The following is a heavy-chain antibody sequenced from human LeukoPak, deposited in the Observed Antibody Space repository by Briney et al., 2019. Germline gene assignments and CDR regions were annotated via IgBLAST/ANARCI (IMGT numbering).Heavy chain of an antibody. CDR2: ISAYNGNT. D-gene: IGHD3-16*02. CDR3: ARDNQYVWGSYRYVAFDI. V-gene: IGHV1-18*01. Sequence: GASVKVSCKASGYTFTSYGISWVRQAPGQGLEWMGWISAYNGNTNYAQKLQGRVTMTTDTSTSTAYMELRSLRSDDTAVYYCARDNQYVWGSYRYVAFDIWGQGTMVTVSS. J-gene: IGHJ3*02. CDR1: GYTFTSYG.